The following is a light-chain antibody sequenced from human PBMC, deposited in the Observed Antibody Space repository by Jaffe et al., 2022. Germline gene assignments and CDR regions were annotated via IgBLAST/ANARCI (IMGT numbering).Light chain of an antibody. CDR3: QQYGASKWGGIT. J-gene: IGKJ5*01. CDR1: QSVISSY. CDR2: GAS. Sequence: EIVLTQSPGTLSLSPGERATLSCRASQSVISSYLAWYQQRPGQAPRLLIYGASSRATGIPDRFSGSGSGTDFTLTISRLEPEDFGVYYCQQYGASKWGGITFGQGTRLEIK. V-gene: IGKV3-20*01.